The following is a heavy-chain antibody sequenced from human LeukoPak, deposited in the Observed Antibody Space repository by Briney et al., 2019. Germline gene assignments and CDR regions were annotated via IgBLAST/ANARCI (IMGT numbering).Heavy chain of an antibody. CDR3: ARGGPYYYDSSGY. D-gene: IGHD3-22*01. V-gene: IGHV3-7*01. CDR1: GFTFSSYW. Sequence: GGSLRLSCAASGFTFSSYWMSWFRQAPGKGLEWVANIKQDGSEKYYVDSVKGRFTISRDNAKNSLYLQMNSLRAEDTAVYYCARGGPYYYDSSGYWGQGTLVTVSS. J-gene: IGHJ4*02. CDR2: IKQDGSEK.